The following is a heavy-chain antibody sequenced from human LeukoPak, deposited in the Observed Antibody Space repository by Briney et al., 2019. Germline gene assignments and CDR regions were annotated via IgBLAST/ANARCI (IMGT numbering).Heavy chain of an antibody. CDR1: GGTFSSYA. J-gene: IGHJ4*02. V-gene: IGHV1-69*06. Sequence: SVKVSCKASGGTFSSYAISWVRQAPGEGLEWMGGIIPIFGTANYEQKFQGRVTITADKSTSTAYMQLSSVRSEDTAVYYCARDYGDYQLDYWGQGTLVTVSS. CDR3: ARDYGDYQLDY. CDR2: IIPIFGTA. D-gene: IGHD4-17*01.